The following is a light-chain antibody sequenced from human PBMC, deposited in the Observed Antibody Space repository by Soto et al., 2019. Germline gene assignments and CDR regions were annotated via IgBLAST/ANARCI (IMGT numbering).Light chain of an antibody. CDR3: CSYAGSYYV. Sequence: QSALTQPRSVSGSPGQSVTISCTGTSSDVGGYNYVSWYQQNPGKAPKLMIYDVSKRPSGVPDRFSGSKSGNPASLTISGRQAEDEADYYCCSYAGSYYVFGTGTKVTVL. V-gene: IGLV2-11*01. CDR2: DVS. J-gene: IGLJ1*01. CDR1: SSDVGGYNY.